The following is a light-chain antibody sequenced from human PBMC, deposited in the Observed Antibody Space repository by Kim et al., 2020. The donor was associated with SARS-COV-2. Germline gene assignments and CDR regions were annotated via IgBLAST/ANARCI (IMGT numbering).Light chain of an antibody. CDR2: NTD. Sequence: PGGTVTLPCASSAGAVTSAYYPNWFQQKPGQAPRSLIYNTDNKHSWTPARFSGSLLGGRAALTLSGVQPEDEADYYCLLFNGGAPVFGGGTQLTVL. CDR1: AGAVTSAYY. J-gene: IGLJ2*01. V-gene: IGLV7-43*01. CDR3: LLFNGGAPV.